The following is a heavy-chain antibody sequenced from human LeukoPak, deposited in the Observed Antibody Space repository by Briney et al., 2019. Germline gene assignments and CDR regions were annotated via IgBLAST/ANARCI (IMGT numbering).Heavy chain of an antibody. V-gene: IGHV3-30*04. Sequence: GSLGLSCAASGITFSSYAMHWVRPAPGKGLEWVAVISYDGSNKYYADSVKGRFTISRDNSKNTLYLQMNSLRAEDTAVYYCARGITIFGVVITLDAFDIWGQGTMVTVSS. CDR1: GITFSSYA. D-gene: IGHD3-3*01. J-gene: IGHJ3*02. CDR3: ARGITIFGVVITLDAFDI. CDR2: ISYDGSNK.